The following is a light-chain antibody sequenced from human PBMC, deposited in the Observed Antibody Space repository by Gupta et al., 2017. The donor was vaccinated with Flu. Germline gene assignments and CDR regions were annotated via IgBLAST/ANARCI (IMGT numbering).Light chain of an antibody. J-gene: IGLJ3*02. CDR1: NIGSNV. Sequence: NIGSNVGSWYQHLPGTAPRLLIYNDNQRPSVVPDRFSGSKSGTSAALAIGGLQSEDEDDYYCAAWDDSLTALSEDDSLTGLGVFGGGTKLTVL. CDR2: NDN. CDR3: AAWDDSLTALSEDDSLTGLGV. V-gene: IGLV1-44*01.